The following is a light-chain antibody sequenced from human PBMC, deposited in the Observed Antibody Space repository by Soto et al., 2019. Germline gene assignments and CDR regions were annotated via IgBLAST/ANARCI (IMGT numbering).Light chain of an antibody. J-gene: IGKJ5*01. CDR2: KVS. CDR1: QSLVHSDGIAY. Sequence: DVVITHSPVALAVTLGHPASISSRSHQSLVHSDGIAYFSWFQQRPGRSPRRLIYKVSNRDSGVPARFSGSGSGTDFALKISRVEAEDVGVYYCMQGTHWPITFGQGTRLEIK. V-gene: IGKV2-30*02. CDR3: MQGTHWPIT.